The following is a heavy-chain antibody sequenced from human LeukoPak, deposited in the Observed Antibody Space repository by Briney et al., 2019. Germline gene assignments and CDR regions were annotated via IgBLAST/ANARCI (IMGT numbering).Heavy chain of an antibody. CDR1: GFTFSSYG. V-gene: IGHV3-30*18. CDR3: AKSYDYVWGSFGG. D-gene: IGHD3-16*01. J-gene: IGHJ4*02. CDR2: ISYDGSNK. Sequence: GRSLRLSCAASGFTFSSYGMHWVRQAPGKGLEWVAVISYDGSNKYYADSVKGRFTISRDNSKNTLYLQMNSLGAEDTAVYYCAKSYDYVWGSFGGWGQGTLVTVSS.